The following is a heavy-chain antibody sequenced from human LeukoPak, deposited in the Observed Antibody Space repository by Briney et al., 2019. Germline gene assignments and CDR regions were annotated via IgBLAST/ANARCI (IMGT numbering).Heavy chain of an antibody. J-gene: IGHJ4*02. Sequence: GGSLRLSCAASGFTFSSYSMNWVRQAPGKGLEWVSSISSSSSYIYYADSVKGRFTISRDNSKNTLYLQMNSLRAEDTAVYYCARDFYRYSSSPRGPFDYWGQGTLVTVSS. CDR1: GFTFSSYS. D-gene: IGHD6-6*01. CDR3: ARDFYRYSSSPRGPFDY. V-gene: IGHV3-21*01. CDR2: ISSSSSYI.